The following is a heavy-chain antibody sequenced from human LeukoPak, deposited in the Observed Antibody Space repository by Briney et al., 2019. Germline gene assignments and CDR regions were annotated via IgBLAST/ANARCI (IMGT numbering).Heavy chain of an antibody. Sequence: GGSLRLSCAASGFTFSSYSMNWVRQAPGKGLEWVSSISSSSSYIYNADSVKGRFTISRDNAKNSLYLQMNSLRAEDTAVYYCERDLSWGGSGTYYVAGWGQGTQVTVSS. V-gene: IGHV3-21*01. J-gene: IGHJ4*02. CDR3: ERDLSWGGSGTYYVAG. CDR1: GFTFSSYS. CDR2: ISSSSSYI. D-gene: IGHD3-10*01.